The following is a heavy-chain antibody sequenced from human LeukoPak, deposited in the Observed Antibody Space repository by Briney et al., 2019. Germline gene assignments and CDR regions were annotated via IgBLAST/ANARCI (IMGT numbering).Heavy chain of an antibody. Sequence: ASVKVSCKASGGTFSSYAISWVRQAPGQGLEWMGRIIPIFGTANYAQKFQGRVTITTDESTSTAYMELSSLRSEDTAVYYCARVGATAMADWGQGTRVTVSS. CDR3: ARVGATAMAD. CDR1: GGTFSSYA. D-gene: IGHD5-18*01. V-gene: IGHV1-69*05. J-gene: IGHJ4*02. CDR2: IIPIFGTA.